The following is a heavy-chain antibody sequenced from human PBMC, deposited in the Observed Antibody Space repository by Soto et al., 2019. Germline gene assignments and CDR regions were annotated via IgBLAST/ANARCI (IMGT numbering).Heavy chain of an antibody. D-gene: IGHD3-22*01. CDR3: ARYNYDSSGLYNWFDP. CDR1: GRSVSGYY. V-gene: IGHV4-4*07. J-gene: IGHJ5*02. CDR2: IYTSGST. Sequence: GRSVSGYYCSLIRQPAGKGLEWIGRIYTSGSTNYNPSLKSRVTMSVDTSKNQFSLKLSSVTAADTAVYYCARYNYDSSGLYNWFDPWGQGTLVTVS.